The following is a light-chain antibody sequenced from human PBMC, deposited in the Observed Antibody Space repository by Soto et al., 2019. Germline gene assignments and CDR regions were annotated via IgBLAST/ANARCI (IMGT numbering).Light chain of an antibody. Sequence: SYELTQPPSVSVSPGQTASITCSGDKLGDKYACWYQQKPGQSPVLVMYQDNKRPSGTPERFSGSNSGDTATLTISGTQAMDEADYYCQAWDSSTPYVFGTGTKLTVL. CDR2: QDN. CDR3: QAWDSSTPYV. CDR1: KLGDKY. J-gene: IGLJ1*01. V-gene: IGLV3-1*01.